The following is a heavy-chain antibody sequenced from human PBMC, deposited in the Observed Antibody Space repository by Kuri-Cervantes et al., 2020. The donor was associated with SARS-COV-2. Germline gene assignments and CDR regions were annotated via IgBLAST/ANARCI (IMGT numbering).Heavy chain of an antibody. V-gene: IGHV1-69*13. CDR3: ARDSRYCSSTSCMNWFDP. Sequence: SVKVSCKASGGTFSSYAISWARQAPGQGLEWMGGIIPIFGTANYAQKFQGRVTITADESTSTAYMELSSLRSEDTAVYYCARDSRYCSSTSCMNWFDPWGQGTLVTVSS. CDR2: IIPIFGTA. D-gene: IGHD2-2*01. J-gene: IGHJ5*02. CDR1: GGTFSSYA.